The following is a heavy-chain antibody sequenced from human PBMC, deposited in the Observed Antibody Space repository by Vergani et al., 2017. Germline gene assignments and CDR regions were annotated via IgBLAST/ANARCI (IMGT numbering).Heavy chain of an antibody. V-gene: IGHV4-39*01. Sequence: QLQLQESGPGLVKPSETLSLTCTVSGGSISSSSYYWGWIRQPPGKGLEWIGSIYYSGSTYYNPSLKSRVTISVDTSKNQFSLKLSSVTAADTAVYYCARHNREGGYSGGWSDYWGQGTLVTVSS. CDR2: IYYSGST. J-gene: IGHJ4*02. CDR3: ARHNREGGYSGGWSDY. D-gene: IGHD6-19*01. CDR1: GGSISSSSYY.